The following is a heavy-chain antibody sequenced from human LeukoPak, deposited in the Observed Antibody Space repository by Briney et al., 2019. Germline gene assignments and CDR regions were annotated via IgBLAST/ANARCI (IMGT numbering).Heavy chain of an antibody. V-gene: IGHV3-66*01. CDR3: AMFGASMPY. Sequence: PGGSLRLSCAASGFTVSSNYMSWVRQAPGKGLEWVSVIYSGGRTCYADSVKGRFTISRDNSKNTLYLQMNTLRAADTVVYYCAMFGASMPYCGQGTLVPVSS. J-gene: IGHJ4*02. CDR2: IYSGGRT. CDR1: GFTVSSNY. D-gene: IGHD3-10*02.